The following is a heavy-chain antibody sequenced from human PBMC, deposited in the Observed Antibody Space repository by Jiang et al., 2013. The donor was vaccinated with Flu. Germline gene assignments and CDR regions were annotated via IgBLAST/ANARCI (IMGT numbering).Heavy chain of an antibody. Sequence: VQLLESGGGLVKPGGSLRLSCAASGFTFSDSYMSWVRQAPGEGLEWVSYISGSGSDIEYADSVKGRFTSSRDNAKNSLYLQMDNLRAEDTAIYYCAKGAREPQSWGQGTLVTVSS. V-gene: IGHV3-11*01. CDR3: AKGAREPQS. CDR1: GFTFSDSY. CDR2: ISGSGSDI. J-gene: IGHJ1*01.